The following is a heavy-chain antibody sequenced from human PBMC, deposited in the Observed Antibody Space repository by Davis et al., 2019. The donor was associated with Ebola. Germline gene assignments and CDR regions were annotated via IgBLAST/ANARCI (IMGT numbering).Heavy chain of an antibody. J-gene: IGHJ3*02. Sequence: GESLKISCAASGFTFSDYYMSWIRQAPGKGLEWVSAISGSGGSTYYADSVKGRFTISRDNSKNTLYLQMNSLRAEDTAVYYCAKYSGSYWFSYAFDIWGQGTMVTVSS. CDR3: AKYSGSYWFSYAFDI. D-gene: IGHD1-26*01. CDR2: ISGSGGST. V-gene: IGHV3-23*01. CDR1: GFTFSDYY.